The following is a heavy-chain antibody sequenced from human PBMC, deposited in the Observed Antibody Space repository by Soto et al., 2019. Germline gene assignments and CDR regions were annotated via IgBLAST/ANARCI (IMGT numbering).Heavy chain of an antibody. Sequence: QVQLQQWGAGLLNPSETLSLTCAVYGGSFSAYYWSWVRQPPGKGLEWIGEINHSGSTTYNPSLKSRGTISVDTSKNQFSLKLNSVTAADTALYCCARGVGYAGVDYWGQGTLVTVSS. CDR2: INHSGST. CDR3: ARGVGYAGVDY. V-gene: IGHV4-34*01. D-gene: IGHD5-12*01. J-gene: IGHJ4*02. CDR1: GGSFSAYY.